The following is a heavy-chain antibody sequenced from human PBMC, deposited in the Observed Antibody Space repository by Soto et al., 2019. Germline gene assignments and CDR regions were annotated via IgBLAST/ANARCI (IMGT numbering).Heavy chain of an antibody. CDR1: GFPFGDYW. Sequence: PEGSLRLSCAASGFPFGDYWMHWGRQPPGKGPEWVSRMTGDGRTTQYADSVKGRFTASRDNAKSTLYLQMNSLRAEDTAVYYCATAEVDYRGQGTWFTVSP. J-gene: IGHJ4*02. CDR2: MTGDGRTT. V-gene: IGHV3-74*03. CDR3: ATAEVDY.